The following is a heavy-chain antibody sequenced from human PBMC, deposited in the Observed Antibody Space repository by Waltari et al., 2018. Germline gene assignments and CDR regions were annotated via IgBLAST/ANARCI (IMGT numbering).Heavy chain of an antibody. V-gene: IGHV3-30*18. J-gene: IGHJ6*02. CDR1: GFTFSSYG. Sequence: QVQLVESGGGVVQPGRSLRLSCAASGFTFSSYGMHWVRQAPGKGLAWVAVISYDGSNKYYADSVKGRFTISRDNSKNTLYLQMNSLRAEDTAVYYCAKDLVNQVPGEIHYYYGMDVWGQGTTVTVSS. D-gene: IGHD3-16*02. CDR3: AKDLVNQVPGEIHYYYGMDV. CDR2: ISYDGSNK.